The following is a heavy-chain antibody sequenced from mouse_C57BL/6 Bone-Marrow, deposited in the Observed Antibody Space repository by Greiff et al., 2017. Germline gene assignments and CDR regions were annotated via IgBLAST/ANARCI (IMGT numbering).Heavy chain of an antibody. CDR2: IHPNSGST. D-gene: IGHD2-4*01. CDR3: ARRGLRETWFAY. J-gene: IGHJ3*01. V-gene: IGHV1-64*01. CDR1: GYTFTSYW. Sequence: QVQLQQPGAELVKPGASVKLSCKASGYTFTSYWMHWVKQRPGQGLEWIGIIHPNSGSTNYNEKFKSKATLTVDKSSSTAYMQLSSLTSEDSAVYYCARRGLRETWFAYWGQGTLVTVSA.